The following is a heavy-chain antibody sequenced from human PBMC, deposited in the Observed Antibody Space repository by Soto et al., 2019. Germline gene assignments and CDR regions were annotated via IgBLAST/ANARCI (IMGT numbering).Heavy chain of an antibody. J-gene: IGHJ6*02. Sequence: GGSLRLSCAASGFTFSSYGMHWVRQAPGKGLEWVAVISYDGSNKYYADSVKGRFTISRDNSRNTLYLQMNSLRAEDTAVYYCAKDRGLMVYATSGMDVWGQGTTVTVSS. CDR2: ISYDGSNK. CDR3: AKDRGLMVYATSGMDV. V-gene: IGHV3-30*18. D-gene: IGHD2-8*01. CDR1: GFTFSSYG.